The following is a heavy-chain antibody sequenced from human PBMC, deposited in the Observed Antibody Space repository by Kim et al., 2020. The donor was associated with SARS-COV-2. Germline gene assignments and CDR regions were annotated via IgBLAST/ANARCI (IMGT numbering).Heavy chain of an antibody. V-gene: IGHV4-34*01. Sequence: SGTLSLTCAVYGGSFSGYYWSWIRQPPGKGLEWIGEINHSRSTNYNPSLKSRVTISVDTSKNQFSLKLSSVTAADTAVYYCARVMGYSSSWYAEKVQYYYGKDVWGQGTTVNVSS. D-gene: IGHD6-13*01. CDR1: GGSFSGYY. CDR2: INHSRST. CDR3: ARVMGYSSSWYAEKVQYYYGKDV. J-gene: IGHJ6*02.